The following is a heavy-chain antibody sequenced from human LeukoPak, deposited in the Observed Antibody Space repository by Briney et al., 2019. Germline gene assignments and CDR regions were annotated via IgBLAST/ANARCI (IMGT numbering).Heavy chain of an antibody. V-gene: IGHV4-34*01. CDR2: INHSGST. CDR3: ARGPRSFSRYQLLYYGMDV. J-gene: IGHJ6*02. Sequence: PSETLSLTCAVYGGSFSGYYWSWIRQPPGKGLEWIGEINHSGSTNYNPSLKSRVTISVDTSKNQFSLKLSSVTAADTAVYYCARGPRSFSRYQLLYYGMDVWGQGTTVTVSS. CDR1: GGSFSGYY. D-gene: IGHD2-2*01.